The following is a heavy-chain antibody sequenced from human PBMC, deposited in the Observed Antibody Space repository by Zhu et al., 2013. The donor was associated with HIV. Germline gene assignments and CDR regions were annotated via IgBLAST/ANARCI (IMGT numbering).Heavy chain of an antibody. J-gene: IGHJ4*02. V-gene: IGHV1-2*02. CDR3: ARVSNRQQLELDY. CDR2: INPYTGAT. Sequence: QVQLVHSGTEVKRPGASVKVSCMASGYTFTDYFLHWVRQTPEQGLEWMGWINPYTGATNYAQDFQGRVTMTRDTSIGTAYLELRRLRSDDTAVYYCARVSNRQQLELDYWGQGTLVTVSS. D-gene: IGHD6-13*01. CDR1: GYTFTDYF.